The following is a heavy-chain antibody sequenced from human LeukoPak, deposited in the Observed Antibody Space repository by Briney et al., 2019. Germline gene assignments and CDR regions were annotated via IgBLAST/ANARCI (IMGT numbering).Heavy chain of an antibody. V-gene: IGHV3-11*01. CDR1: GFTFSDYY. D-gene: IGHD6-19*01. Sequence: GGSLRLSCAASGFTFSDYYMSWVRQAPGKGLEWLSYISTSGSTIYYADFVKGRFTISRDNAKNSLFLQMNSLRAEDTAVYYCARDLQQWLVTRGWFDPWGQGTLVTVSS. J-gene: IGHJ5*02. CDR2: ISTSGSTI. CDR3: ARDLQQWLVTRGWFDP.